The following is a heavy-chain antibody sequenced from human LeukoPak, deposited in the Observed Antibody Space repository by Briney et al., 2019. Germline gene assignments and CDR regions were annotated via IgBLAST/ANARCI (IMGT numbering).Heavy chain of an antibody. CDR1: GYTFTAYY. D-gene: IGHD3-22*01. Sequence: ASVKVSCKASGYTFTAYYIHWVRQAPGQGLEWMGWINPNSGGTNYAQKFQGRVTMTRDTSISTAYMELSGLRSDDTAVHFCARRCDTSSYYTYYFDYWGQGTLVTVSS. CDR3: ARRCDTSSYYTYYFDY. V-gene: IGHV1-2*02. J-gene: IGHJ4*02. CDR2: INPNSGGT.